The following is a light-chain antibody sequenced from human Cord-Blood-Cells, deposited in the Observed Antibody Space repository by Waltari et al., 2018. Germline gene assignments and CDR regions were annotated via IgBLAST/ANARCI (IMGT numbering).Light chain of an antibody. CDR1: PSVSSY. J-gene: IGKJ3*01. Sequence: EIVLTQSPATLSLSPGARATPACRASPSVSSYLAWYQQKPGQAPRLLIYDASNRATGIPARFSGSGSGTDFTLTISSLEPEDFAVYYCQQRSNWPLTFGPGTKVDIK. CDR3: QQRSNWPLT. V-gene: IGKV3-11*01. CDR2: DAS.